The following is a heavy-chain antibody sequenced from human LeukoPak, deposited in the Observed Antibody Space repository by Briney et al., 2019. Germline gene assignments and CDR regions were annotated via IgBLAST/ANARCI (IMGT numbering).Heavy chain of an antibody. CDR3: ARGITIFGVAGNWFDP. CDR2: IYYSGST. Sequence: PSETLSLTCTVSGVSFSSGGYYWRWIRQPPGKGLEWIGYIYYSGSTNYNPSLKSRVTISVDTSKNQFSLKLSSVTAADTAVYYCARGITIFGVAGNWFDPWGQGTLVTVSS. J-gene: IGHJ5*02. V-gene: IGHV4-61*08. CDR1: GVSFSSGGYY. D-gene: IGHD3-3*01.